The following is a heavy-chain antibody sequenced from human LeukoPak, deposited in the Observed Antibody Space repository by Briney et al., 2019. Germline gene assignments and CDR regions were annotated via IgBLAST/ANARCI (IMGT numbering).Heavy chain of an antibody. CDR2: ISSSSSYI. D-gene: IGHD1-26*01. J-gene: IGHJ4*02. CDR1: GFTFTSYS. Sequence: KPGGSLRLSCAASGFTFTSYSMDWARQAPGKGLEWISSISSSSSYIYYADSVKGRFTISRDNAKNSLYLQMNSLRAEDTAVYYCARDAAESYYGYWGQGTLVTVSS. V-gene: IGHV3-21*01. CDR3: ARDAAESYYGY.